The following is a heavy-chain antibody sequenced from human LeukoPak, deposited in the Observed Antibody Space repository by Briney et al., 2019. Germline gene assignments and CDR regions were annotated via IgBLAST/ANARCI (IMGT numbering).Heavy chain of an antibody. Sequence: SETLSLTCAVSGGSISSSNWWSWVRQPPGKGLEWIGEIYHSGSTNYNPSLKSRVTISVDKSKNQFSLKLSSVTAADTAVYYCARTSSEYYYDSSGYLFHYFDYWGQGTLVTVSS. CDR3: ARTSSEYYYDSSGYLFHYFDY. D-gene: IGHD3-22*01. CDR1: GGSISSSNW. J-gene: IGHJ4*02. V-gene: IGHV4-4*02. CDR2: IYHSGST.